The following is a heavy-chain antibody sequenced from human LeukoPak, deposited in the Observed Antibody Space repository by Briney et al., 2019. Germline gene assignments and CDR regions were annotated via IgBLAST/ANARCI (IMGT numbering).Heavy chain of an antibody. D-gene: IGHD3-10*02. J-gene: IGHJ6*04. V-gene: IGHV3-48*03. CDR1: GFTFSNYD. CDR3: AELGITMIGGV. CDR2: ISSSGSTI. Sequence: GGSLRLSCAASGFTFSNYDMSWVRQAPGKGLEWVSYISSSGSTIYYADSVKGRFTISRDNAKNSLYLQMNSLRAEDTAVYYCAELGITMIGGVWGKGTTVTISS.